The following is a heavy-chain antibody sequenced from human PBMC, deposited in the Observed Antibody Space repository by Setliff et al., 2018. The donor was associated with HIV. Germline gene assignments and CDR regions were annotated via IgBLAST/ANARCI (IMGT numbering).Heavy chain of an antibody. CDR3: ARARDYKNFWSGYYTDDY. CDR2: ISTSGNSI. D-gene: IGHD3-3*02. Sequence: GGSLRLSCAASGFTFSDHYMGWIRQAPGKGLEWVSYISTSGNSINYADSVKGRFTISRDNAKNTLYLQMNSLRAEDTAVYYCARARDYKNFWSGYYTDDYWGQGTLVTVSS. V-gene: IGHV3-11*04. J-gene: IGHJ4*02. CDR1: GFTFSDHY.